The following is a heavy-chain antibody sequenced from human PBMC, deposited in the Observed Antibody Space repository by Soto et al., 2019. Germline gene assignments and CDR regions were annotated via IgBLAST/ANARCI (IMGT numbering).Heavy chain of an antibody. Sequence: GGSLRLSCAASGFTFSSYGMHWVRQAPGKGLEWVAVIWYDGSNKYYADPVKGRFTISRDNSKNTLYLQMNSLRAEDTAVYYCARRGIAAAGGYYGMDVWGQGTTVTVSS. CDR1: GFTFSSYG. CDR3: ARRGIAAAGGYYGMDV. J-gene: IGHJ6*02. D-gene: IGHD6-13*01. CDR2: IWYDGSNK. V-gene: IGHV3-33*01.